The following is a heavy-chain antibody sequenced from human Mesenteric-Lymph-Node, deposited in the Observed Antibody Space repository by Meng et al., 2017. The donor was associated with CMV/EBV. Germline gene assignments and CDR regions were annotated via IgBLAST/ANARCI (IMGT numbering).Heavy chain of an antibody. D-gene: IGHD3-22*01. CDR2: ISSSGVYI. CDR1: EFTFSSYS. CDR3: ARDLGWYYDSSGSPDY. Sequence: GESLKISCAASEFTFSSYSMNWVRQAPGKGLEWVSSISSSGVYIYYADSVKGRFTISRDNAKNSLYLQMNSLRADDTALYYCARDLGWYYDSSGSPDYWGQGTLVTVSS. V-gene: IGHV3-21*01. J-gene: IGHJ4*02.